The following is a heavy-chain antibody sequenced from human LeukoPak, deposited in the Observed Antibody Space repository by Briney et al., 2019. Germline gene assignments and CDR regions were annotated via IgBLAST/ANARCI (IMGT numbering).Heavy chain of an antibody. CDR1: GFIFSNDA. CDR2: IWFDGSNK. Sequence: GGSLRLSCAASGFIFSNDAMHWVRQAPGKGLEWVAFIWFDGSNKHYADSVKGRFTISRDNSKNTLYLQMNSLRAEDTAVYYCAGTYYFDSNDYYPVYWGQGTLVTVSS. J-gene: IGHJ4*02. V-gene: IGHV3-33*01. D-gene: IGHD3-22*01. CDR3: AGTYYFDSNDYYPVY.